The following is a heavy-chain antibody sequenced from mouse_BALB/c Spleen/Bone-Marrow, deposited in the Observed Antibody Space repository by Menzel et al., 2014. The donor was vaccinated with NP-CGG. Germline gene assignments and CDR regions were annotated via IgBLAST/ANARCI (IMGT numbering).Heavy chain of an antibody. CDR3: ARHGSSYAMDY. CDR1: GFTFSNYY. Sequence: EVQLVESGGGSVKLGGSLKLSCAASGFTFSNYYMSWVRQTPEKRLELVAAINRSGGSTYYPDTVKGRFTISRDDAKNTLYLQMSSLKSEDTALYYCARHGSSYAMDYWGQGTSVTVSS. J-gene: IGHJ4*01. CDR2: INRSGGST. D-gene: IGHD1-1*01. V-gene: IGHV5-6-2*01.